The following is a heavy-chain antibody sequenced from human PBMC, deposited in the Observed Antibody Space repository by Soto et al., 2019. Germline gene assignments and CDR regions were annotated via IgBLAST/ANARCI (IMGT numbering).Heavy chain of an antibody. D-gene: IGHD2-15*01. CDR2: INHSGST. CDR1: GGSFSGSY. J-gene: IGHJ4*02. Sequence: SETLSLTCAVYGGSFSGSYWSWIRQLPGKGLEWIGEINHSGSTNYKPSLKTRVTMSVDTSKNQCSLELRSVTAADTAVYYCARGRSVVAAVAATDFDCWGQGTPVAVPS. V-gene: IGHV4-34*01. CDR3: ARGRSVVAAVAATDFDC.